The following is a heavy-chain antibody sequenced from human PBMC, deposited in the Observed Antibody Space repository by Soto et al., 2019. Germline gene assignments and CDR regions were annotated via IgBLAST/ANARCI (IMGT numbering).Heavy chain of an antibody. Sequence: GASVKVSCKASGYTFTGCYIHWVRQAPGQGLEWMGWINAGNGNIKHSQKFQHRVTITRDTSASTAYMELSSLRLEDTAVYYCARDGAVAGDSNFDYWGQGTLVTVSS. CDR1: GYTFTGCY. V-gene: IGHV1-3*01. D-gene: IGHD6-19*01. CDR3: ARDGAVAGDSNFDY. J-gene: IGHJ4*02. CDR2: INAGNGNI.